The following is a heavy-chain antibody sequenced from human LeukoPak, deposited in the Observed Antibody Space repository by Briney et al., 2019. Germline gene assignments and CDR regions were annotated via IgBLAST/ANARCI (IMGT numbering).Heavy chain of an antibody. Sequence: PGGSLRLSCAASGFTFSSYAMSWVRQAPGKGLEWVSAISGSGGSTYYADSVKGRFTISRDNSKNTLYLQMNSLRAEGTAVYYCAKTLLYYYDQHDYWGQGTLATVSS. CDR2: ISGSGGST. V-gene: IGHV3-23*01. D-gene: IGHD3-3*01. CDR1: GFTFSSYA. J-gene: IGHJ4*02. CDR3: AKTLLYYYDQHDY.